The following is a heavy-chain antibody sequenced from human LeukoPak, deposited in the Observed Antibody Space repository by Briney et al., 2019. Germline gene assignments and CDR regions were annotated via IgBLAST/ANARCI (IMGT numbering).Heavy chain of an antibody. CDR1: GFPFSASA. V-gene: IGHV3-23*01. CDR2: ILSSGTT. J-gene: IGHJ5*02. Sequence: QPGRSLRLSCAASGFPFSASAMTWVRQAPGKGLEWVSHILSSGTTFYADSVRGRFTISRDNSKNTLYLLMTSLRADDTAVYYCATVEYDYGDPVGWFDPWGQGTLVTVSS. D-gene: IGHD4-17*01. CDR3: ATVEYDYGDPVGWFDP.